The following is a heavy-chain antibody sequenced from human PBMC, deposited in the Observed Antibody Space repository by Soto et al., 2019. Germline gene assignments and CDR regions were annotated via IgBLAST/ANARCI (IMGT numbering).Heavy chain of an antibody. J-gene: IGHJ4*02. Sequence: PGGSLRLSCAASGFTFSSYAMSWVRQAPGKGLEWVSAISGSGGSTYYADSVKGRFTISRDNSKNTLYLQMNSLRAEDTAVYYCAKDLLEEDDYGDPTVLFDYWGQGTLVTVSS. CDR1: GFTFSSYA. D-gene: IGHD4-17*01. V-gene: IGHV3-23*01. CDR3: AKDLLEEDDYGDPTVLFDY. CDR2: ISGSGGST.